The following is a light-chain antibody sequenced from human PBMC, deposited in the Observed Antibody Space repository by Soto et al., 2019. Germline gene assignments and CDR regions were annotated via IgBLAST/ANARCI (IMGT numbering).Light chain of an antibody. CDR2: AAS. Sequence: AIQMTQSPSSLSASVGDRVSITCRASQGIRNDLGWYQQKPGKAPKLLIYAASNLHSGVPSRFSGTGSGTDFTLTISSLQPEDFATYYCLQDYNYPWTFGQGTKVEVK. J-gene: IGKJ1*01. V-gene: IGKV1-6*01. CDR1: QGIRND. CDR3: LQDYNYPWT.